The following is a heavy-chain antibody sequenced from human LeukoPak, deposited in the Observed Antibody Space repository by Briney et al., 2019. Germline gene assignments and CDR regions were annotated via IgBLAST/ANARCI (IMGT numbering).Heavy chain of an antibody. J-gene: IGHJ3*02. Sequence: PSETLSLTCAVYGGSFSGYYWSWIRQPPGKGLEWIEEINHSGSTNYNPSLKSRVTISVDTSKNQFSLKLSSVTAADTAVYYCARVQSHYYYGSGSYYPNAFDIWGQGTMVTVSS. CDR3: ARVQSHYYYGSGSYYPNAFDI. D-gene: IGHD3-10*01. V-gene: IGHV4-34*01. CDR1: GGSFSGYY. CDR2: INHSGST.